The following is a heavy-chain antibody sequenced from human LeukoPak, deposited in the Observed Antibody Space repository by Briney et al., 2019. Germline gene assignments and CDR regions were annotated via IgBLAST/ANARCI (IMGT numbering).Heavy chain of an antibody. V-gene: IGHV3-48*01. Sequence: GGSLRLSCAASGFTFDDYVMHWVRQAPGKGLEWLSYISSSGTTIFYANSVRGRFTISRDISKNMLFLQMNSLRAEDTAVYYCARVLAGSAFDIWGQGTMVVVSS. D-gene: IGHD1-1*01. CDR2: ISSSGTTI. J-gene: IGHJ3*02. CDR3: ARVLAGSAFDI. CDR1: GFTFDDYV.